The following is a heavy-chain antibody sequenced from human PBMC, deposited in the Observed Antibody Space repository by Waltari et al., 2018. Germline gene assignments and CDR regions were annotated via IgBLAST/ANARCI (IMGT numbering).Heavy chain of an antibody. J-gene: IGHJ6*02. CDR3: AAEKWERQGGYYYYGMDV. CDR2: MNPNSGNA. Sequence: QVQLVQSGAEVKKPGASVKVSCKASGYPFTSCDINWVRQVSGQGLEWMGWMNPNSGNANTAQKFQGRVTMTMDISTSTAYMDLSSLTSEDTAVYYCAAEKWERQGGYYYYGMDVWGQGTTVTVS. V-gene: IGHV1-8*01. CDR1: GYPFTSCD. D-gene: IGHD1-26*01.